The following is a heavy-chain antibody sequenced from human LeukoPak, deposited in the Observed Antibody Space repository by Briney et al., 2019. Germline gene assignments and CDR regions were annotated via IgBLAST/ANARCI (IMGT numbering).Heavy chain of an antibody. CDR2: IFYSGST. CDR3: ATTPALAVAGTLDPKE. V-gene: IGHV4-39*01. CDR1: GGSISSSSYY. D-gene: IGHD6-19*01. J-gene: IGHJ4*02. Sequence: SETLSLTCTVSGGSISSSSYYWGWIRQSPGKGLVWIGSIFYSGSTYYNPSLKSRVTISIDTSENQFSLKVSSVTAADTAVYYCATTPALAVAGTLDPKEWGQGTLVTVSS.